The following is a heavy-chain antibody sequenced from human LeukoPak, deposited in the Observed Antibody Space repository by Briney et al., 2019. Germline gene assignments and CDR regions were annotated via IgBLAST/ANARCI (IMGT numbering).Heavy chain of an antibody. CDR1: GFTFSSYA. CDR3: ARDAPDYYGSGSYYNGFFQH. J-gene: IGHJ1*01. V-gene: IGHV3-64*01. Sequence: GGSLRLSCAASGFTFSSYAMHWVRQAPGKGLEYVSAISSNGGRTYYANSVRGRFTISRDNSKNMLFLQMGSLRPEDMAVYYCARDAPDYYGSGSYYNGFFQHWGQGTLVTVSS. D-gene: IGHD3-10*01. CDR2: ISSNGGRT.